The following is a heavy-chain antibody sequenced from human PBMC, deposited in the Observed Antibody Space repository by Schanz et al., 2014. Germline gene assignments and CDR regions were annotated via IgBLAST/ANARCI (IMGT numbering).Heavy chain of an antibody. CDR1: GFTFSSYT. Sequence: EVQLVESGGGLVQPGDSLRLSCAASGFTFSSYTMKWVRQAPGKGLEWVSSISSSSNYYYYADSVKGRFTISRDAAKDSLFLQMTSLRADDTAVYFCAREYASTWFESNVMAGRIDNWGQGTLVTVSS. D-gene: IGHD2-8*01. V-gene: IGHV3-21*01. CDR2: ISSSSNYY. J-gene: IGHJ4*02. CDR3: AREYASTWFESNVMAGRIDN.